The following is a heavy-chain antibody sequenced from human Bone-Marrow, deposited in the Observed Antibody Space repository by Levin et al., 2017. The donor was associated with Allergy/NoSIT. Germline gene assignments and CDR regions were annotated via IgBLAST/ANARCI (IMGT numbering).Heavy chain of an antibody. CDR2: ISDSSSSI. J-gene: IGHJ6*02. Sequence: GGSLRLSCAASGFTFSNSSMNWVRQAPGKGLEWVSYISDSSSSIFYADSVKGRFTISRDNAKNSLFLQMNSLRDEDTVVYYCARDCPHLSYGRPWYYYYGMDVWGQGTTVTVSS. V-gene: IGHV3-48*02. CDR1: GFTFSNSS. D-gene: IGHD2-8*01. CDR3: ARDCPHLSYGRPWYYYYGMDV.